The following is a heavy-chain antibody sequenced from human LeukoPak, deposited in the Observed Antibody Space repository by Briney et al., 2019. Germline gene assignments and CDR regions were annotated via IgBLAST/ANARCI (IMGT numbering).Heavy chain of an antibody. J-gene: IGHJ4*02. CDR3: ARATIPGYYDSSGYWGY. Sequence: ASVKVSCKASGYTFTSYGISWVRQAPGQGLEGMGWISAYNGNTNYAQKLQGRVTMTTDTSTSTAYMELRSLRSDDTAVYYCARATIPGYYDSSGYWGYWGQGTLVTVSS. D-gene: IGHD3-22*01. CDR2: ISAYNGNT. CDR1: GYTFTSYG. V-gene: IGHV1-18*01.